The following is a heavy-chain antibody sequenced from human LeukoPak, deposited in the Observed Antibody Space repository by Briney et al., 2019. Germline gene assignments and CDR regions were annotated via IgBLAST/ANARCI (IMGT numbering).Heavy chain of an antibody. CDR3: AKDLDIVATITGN. V-gene: IGHV3-23*01. CDR2: VSGSGGST. J-gene: IGHJ4*02. Sequence: PAWSLRLSCAASGFTFSSYAMSWVRQAPGKGLEWVSGVSGSGGSTYYADSVKGRFTISRDNSKNTLYLQMNSLRAEDTAVYYCAKDLDIVATITGNWGQGTLVTVST. CDR1: GFTFSSYA. D-gene: IGHD5-12*01.